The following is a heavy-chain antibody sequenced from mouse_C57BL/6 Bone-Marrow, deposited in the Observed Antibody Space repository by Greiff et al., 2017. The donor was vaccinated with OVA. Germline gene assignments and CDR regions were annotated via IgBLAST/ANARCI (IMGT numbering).Heavy chain of an antibody. V-gene: IGHV1-76*01. J-gene: IGHJ4*01. D-gene: IGHD1-1*01. CDR1: GYTFTDYY. CDR2: IYPGSGNT. Sequence: VQLQQSGAELVRPGASVKLSCKASGYTFTDYYIHWVKQRPGQGLEWIARIYPGSGNTYYNEKFKGKATLTADKSSSTAYMQLSRLTSEDSAVYLCAIYYGSRYDARDDWGQGTAGTGSS. CDR3: AIYYGSRYDARDD.